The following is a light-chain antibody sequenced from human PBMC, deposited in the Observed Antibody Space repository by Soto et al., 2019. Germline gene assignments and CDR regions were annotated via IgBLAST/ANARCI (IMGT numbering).Light chain of an antibody. J-gene: IGLJ1*01. CDR3: RSYTSSSSYV. V-gene: IGLV2-14*01. Sequence: QSALAQPASVSGSPGQSITVSCTGTSSDVGGYKYVSWYQQHPDKAPKLIIYDVTNRPSGISNRFSGSKSGNTASLTISGLQAEDEADYYCRSYTSSSSYVFGPGTKATVL. CDR2: DVT. CDR1: SSDVGGYKY.